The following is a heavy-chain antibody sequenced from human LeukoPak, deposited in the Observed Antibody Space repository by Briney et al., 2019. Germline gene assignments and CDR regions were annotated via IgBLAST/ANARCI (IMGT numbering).Heavy chain of an antibody. Sequence: GGYLRLSCAASGFTFSSYEMNWVRPAPGKGLEWVSYVSSSGSTIYYADSVKGPFTITRDTAKNSMYLQMNSLRAEDTAVDKCARARGIDLEARGLDYWGQGTLVTVSS. CDR2: VSSSGSTI. CDR3: ARARGIDLEARGLDY. V-gene: IGHV3-48*03. D-gene: IGHD3-10*01. J-gene: IGHJ4*02. CDR1: GFTFSSYE.